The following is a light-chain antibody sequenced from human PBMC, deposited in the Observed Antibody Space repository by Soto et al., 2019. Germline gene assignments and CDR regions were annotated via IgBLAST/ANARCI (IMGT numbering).Light chain of an antibody. CDR1: QSISSW. J-gene: IGKJ1*01. V-gene: IGKV1-5*03. CDR3: QQYSSYLWT. Sequence: DIQMTQSPSTLSASVGDRVTITCRASQSISSWLAWYQQKPGKAPKLLIYKASSLESGVPSRFSGSGSGTEFTLTISCLQPDDFATYYCQQYSSYLWTFGQGTKVEIK. CDR2: KAS.